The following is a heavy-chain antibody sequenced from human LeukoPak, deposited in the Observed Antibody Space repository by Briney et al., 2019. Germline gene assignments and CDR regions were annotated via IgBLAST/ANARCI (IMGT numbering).Heavy chain of an antibody. CDR1: GGSISSGDYY. D-gene: IGHD3-22*01. CDR3: ARGITYYYDSSGYYSGSRAFDI. V-gene: IGHV4-30-4*01. Sequence: KPSQTLSLTCTVSGGSISSGDYYWSWIRQPPGKGLEWIGYIYYSGSTYDNPSLKSRVTISVDTSKNQFSLKLSSVTAADTAVYYCARGITYYYDSSGYYSGSRAFDIWGQGTMVTVSS. CDR2: IYYSGST. J-gene: IGHJ3*02.